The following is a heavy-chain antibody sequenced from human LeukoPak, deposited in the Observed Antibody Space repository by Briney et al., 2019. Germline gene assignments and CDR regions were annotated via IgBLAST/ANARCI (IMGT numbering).Heavy chain of an antibody. V-gene: IGHV4-59*01. CDR1: GGSISSYY. D-gene: IGHD3-9*01. CDR3: AREDHYDILTGYTGYYFDY. Sequence: SETLSLTCTVSGGSISSYYWSWIRQPPGKGLEWIGYIYYSGSTNYNPSLKSRVTISVDTSKNQFSLKLSSVTAADTAVYYCAREDHYDILTGYTGYYFDYWGQGTLVTVSS. CDR2: IYYSGST. J-gene: IGHJ4*02.